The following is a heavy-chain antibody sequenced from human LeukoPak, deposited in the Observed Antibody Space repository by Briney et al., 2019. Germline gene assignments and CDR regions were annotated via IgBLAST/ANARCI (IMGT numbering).Heavy chain of an antibody. J-gene: IGHJ3*02. V-gene: IGHV4-59*08. CDR1: GGSISSYY. D-gene: IGHD3-22*01. CDR2: IYYSGYT. CDR3: ASHRSYVSGYFDAFDI. Sequence: SETLSLTCTVSGGSISSYYWNWIRQPPGQGLEWIGYIYYSGYTNYNPSLKSRVTISVDTSKNQFSLKLSSVTAADTAVYYCASHRSYVSGYFDAFDIWGQGTVVTVSS.